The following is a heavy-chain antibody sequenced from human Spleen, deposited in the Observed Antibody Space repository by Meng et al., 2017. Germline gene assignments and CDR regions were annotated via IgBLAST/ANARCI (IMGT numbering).Heavy chain of an antibody. CDR1: GFATSISGVG. V-gene: IGHV2-5*02. CDR2: IYWDHDT. J-gene: IGHJ4*02. Sequence: QRPLGGACPTPVKTHPPIQLASPCSGFATSISGVGVGRFGQPAGKARESLALIYWDHDTRYSPFLKSRHTTNKDTSKNQVFLTMTNMDPVNTATYYCAHGGSSWAIDYWGQGTLVTVSS. CDR3: AHGGSSWAIDY. D-gene: IGHD6-13*01.